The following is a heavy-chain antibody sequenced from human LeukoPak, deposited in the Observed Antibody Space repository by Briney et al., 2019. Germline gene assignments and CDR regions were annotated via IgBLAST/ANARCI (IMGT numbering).Heavy chain of an antibody. CDR1: GFTFSSYG. V-gene: IGHV3-33*01. CDR2: IWYDGSNK. Sequence: GRSLRLSCAASGFTFSSYGMHWVRQALGKGLEWVAVIWYDGSNKYYADSVKGRFTISRDNSKNTLYLQMNSLRAEDTAVYYCARENYYDSSGYPPPLDYWGQGTLVTVSS. D-gene: IGHD3-22*01. CDR3: ARENYYDSSGYPPPLDY. J-gene: IGHJ4*02.